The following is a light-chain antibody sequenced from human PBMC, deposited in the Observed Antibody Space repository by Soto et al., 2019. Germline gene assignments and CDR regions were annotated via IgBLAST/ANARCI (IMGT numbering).Light chain of an antibody. Sequence: QSVLTQSPSVSGAPGQRVTISCTGSRSNIGAGYDVHWYQQLPGTAPKLLMYGNNNRPSGVPDRFSGSKSGTSASLAITRLQAEDEADYYCQSYDNSLSEVVFGGGTKLTFL. CDR2: GNN. CDR3: QSYDNSLSEVV. CDR1: RSNIGAGYD. V-gene: IGLV1-40*01. J-gene: IGLJ2*01.